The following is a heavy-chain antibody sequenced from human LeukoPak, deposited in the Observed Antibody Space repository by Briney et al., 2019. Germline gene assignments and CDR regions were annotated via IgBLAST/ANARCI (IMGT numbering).Heavy chain of an antibody. Sequence: PGGSLRLSCAASGFSFSKNAMTWVRQAPGKGLEWVSTISGVGDRTYFADSVKGRFTVSRDNSKSTLYLQMNRRRAEDTAVSYCAKGFGATTFGVVTANDYWGQGILVIVSS. CDR2: ISGVGDRT. J-gene: IGHJ4*02. D-gene: IGHD3-3*01. V-gene: IGHV3-23*01. CDR3: AKGFGATTFGVVTANDY. CDR1: GFSFSKNA.